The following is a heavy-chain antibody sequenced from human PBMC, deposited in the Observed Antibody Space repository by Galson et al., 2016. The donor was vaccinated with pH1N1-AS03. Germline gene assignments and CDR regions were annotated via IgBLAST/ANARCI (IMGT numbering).Heavy chain of an antibody. D-gene: IGHD2-2*01. CDR3: ARRNPNPNFAIWYQHDYGMDV. CDR2: ISNDGRNV. CDR1: GFTFSMSY. Sequence: SLRLSCAASGFTFSMSYIHWVRQAPGKGLEWVSRISNDGRNVRYADFVKGRFAVSRDNAKNTVFLQMNSLRADDTAVYFCARRNPNPNFAIWYQHDYGMDVWDKGPRSPSPQ. J-gene: IGHJ6*01. V-gene: IGHV3-74*01.